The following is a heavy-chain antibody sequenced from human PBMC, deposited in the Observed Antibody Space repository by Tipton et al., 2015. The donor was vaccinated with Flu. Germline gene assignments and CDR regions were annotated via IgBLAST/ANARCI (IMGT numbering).Heavy chain of an antibody. V-gene: IGHV3-66*01. J-gene: IGHJ6*02. CDR2: IYSGGST. Sequence: AVSGFTVSSNYMSWVRQAPGKGLEWVSVIYSGGSTYYADSVKGRFTISRDNSKNTLYLQMNSLRAEDTAVYYCARDQVVPYYYDSSGPLLTLYYYGMDVWGQGTTVTVSS. CDR3: ARDQVVPYYYDSSGPLLTLYYYGMDV. D-gene: IGHD3-22*01. CDR1: GFTVSSNY.